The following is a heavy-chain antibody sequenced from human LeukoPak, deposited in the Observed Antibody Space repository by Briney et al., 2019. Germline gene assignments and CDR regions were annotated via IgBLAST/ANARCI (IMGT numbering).Heavy chain of an antibody. D-gene: IGHD6-6*01. CDR3: AKGKGYSSSSSDH. CDR2: ISGRDGST. J-gene: IGHJ5*02. V-gene: IGHV3-23*01. Sequence: GGSLRLSCAASGFTFNSHAMNWVRQAPGKGLEWVSAISGRDGSTYYADSVKGRFTISRDNSKNTLYLQMNSLRAEDTAVYHCAKGKGYSSSSSDHWGQGTLVTVSS. CDR1: GFTFNSHA.